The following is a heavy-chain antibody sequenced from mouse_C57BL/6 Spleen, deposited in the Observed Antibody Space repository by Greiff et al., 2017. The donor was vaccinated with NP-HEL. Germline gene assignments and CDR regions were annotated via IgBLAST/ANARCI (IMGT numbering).Heavy chain of an antibody. V-gene: IGHV5-17*01. CDR1: GFTFSDYG. Sequence: EVKVVESGGGLVKPGGSLKLSCAASGFTFSDYGMHWVRQAPEKGLEWVAYISSGSSTIYYADTVKGRFTISRDNAKNTLFLQMTSLRSEDTAMYYCARPLLLRYYYAMDYWGQGTSVTVSS. CDR2: ISSGSSTI. CDR3: ARPLLLRYYYAMDY. J-gene: IGHJ4*01. D-gene: IGHD1-1*01.